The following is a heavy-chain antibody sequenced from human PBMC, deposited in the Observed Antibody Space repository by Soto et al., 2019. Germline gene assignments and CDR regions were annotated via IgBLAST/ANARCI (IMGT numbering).Heavy chain of an antibody. Sequence: GGSLRLSCAASGFTFSSYGMHWVRQAPGKGLEWVAVISYDGSNKYYADSVKGRFTISRDNSKNTLYLQMNSLRAEDTAVYYCAKDRGIVCSGGSCYSIYYSYGMDVWGQGTTVTVSS. V-gene: IGHV3-30*18. J-gene: IGHJ6*02. CDR2: ISYDGSNK. CDR3: AKDRGIVCSGGSCYSIYYSYGMDV. D-gene: IGHD2-15*01. CDR1: GFTFSSYG.